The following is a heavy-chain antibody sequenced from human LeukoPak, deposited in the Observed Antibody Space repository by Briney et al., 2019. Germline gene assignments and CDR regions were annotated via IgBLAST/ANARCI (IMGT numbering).Heavy chain of an antibody. V-gene: IGHV1-69*13. CDR3: ERGPGTTFGLDY. CDR1: GGTFSSYA. CDR2: IFPIFGTA. Sequence: AASVKVSCKASGGTFSSYAICWVRQAPGQGLEWMGGIFPIFGTANYAQKFQGRVTITADESTSTAFMELSSLRSEDTAVYYCERGPGTTFGLDYWGQGTLVTVSS. D-gene: IGHD1-1*01. J-gene: IGHJ4*02.